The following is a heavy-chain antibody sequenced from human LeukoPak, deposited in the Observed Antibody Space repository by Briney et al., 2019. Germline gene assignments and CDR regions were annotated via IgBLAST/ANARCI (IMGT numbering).Heavy chain of an antibody. CDR2: SYGGGDT. CDR3: ARSPVLDRNDWSFAD. CDR1: GFTVSRNY. D-gene: IGHD1-1*01. J-gene: IGHJ4*02. V-gene: IGHV3-53*01. Sequence: QPGGSLRLSCAASGFTVSRNYMSWVRQAPGKGLEWVSVSYGGGDTYYPDSVKGRFTVSRDNPKNTVYLQMNSLRAEDTAVYFCARSPVLDRNDWSFADWGQGTLVTVSS.